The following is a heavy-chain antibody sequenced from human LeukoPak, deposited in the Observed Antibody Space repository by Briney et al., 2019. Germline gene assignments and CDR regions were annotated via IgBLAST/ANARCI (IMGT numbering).Heavy chain of an antibody. CDR1: GYTFTGYY. D-gene: IGHD3-16*02. J-gene: IGHJ4*02. CDR2: INPNSGGT. V-gene: IGHV1-2*02. Sequence: GASVKVCCKASGYTFTGYYMHWVRQAPGQGVEWRGWINPNSGGTNYAQKFQGRVTLTRDTSLSTAYMELSRLRSDDTAVYYCARGPPLYFPRRIWGSYREFDYWGQGTLVTVSS. CDR3: ARGPPLYFPRRIWGSYREFDY.